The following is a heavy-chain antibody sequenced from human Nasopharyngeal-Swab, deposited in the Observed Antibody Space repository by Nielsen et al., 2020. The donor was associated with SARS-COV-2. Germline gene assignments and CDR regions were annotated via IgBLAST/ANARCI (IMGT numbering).Heavy chain of an antibody. V-gene: IGHV3-33*01. J-gene: IGHJ3*02. D-gene: IGHD3-9*01. Sequence: GESLKISCAASGFTFSSYGMHWVRQAPGKGLEWVAVIWYDGSNKYYADSVKGRFTISRDNSKNTLYLQMNSLRAEATAVYYCAREGDILTGYYDAFDIWGQGTMVTVSS. CDR2: IWYDGSNK. CDR3: AREGDILTGYYDAFDI. CDR1: GFTFSSYG.